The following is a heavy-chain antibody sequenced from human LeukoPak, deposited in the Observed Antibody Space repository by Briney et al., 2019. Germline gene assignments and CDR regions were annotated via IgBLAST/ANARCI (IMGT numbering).Heavy chain of an antibody. CDR2: IYSGGST. CDR1: GFTVSSDY. V-gene: IGHV3-53*01. D-gene: IGHD3-3*01. Sequence: PGGSLRLSCAASGFTVSSDYMSWVRQAPGKGLEWVSVIYSGGSTYYADSVKGRFTISRDNSKNTLYLQMNSLRAEDTAVYYCARVGNDFWSGYYILANWGQGTLVTVSS. J-gene: IGHJ4*02. CDR3: ARVGNDFWSGYYILAN.